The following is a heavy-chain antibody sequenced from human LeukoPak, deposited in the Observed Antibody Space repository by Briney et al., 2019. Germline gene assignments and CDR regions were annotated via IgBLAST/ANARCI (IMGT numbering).Heavy chain of an antibody. Sequence: ASVMVSCKASGYTFTGYYMHWVRQAPGQGLEWMGWVNPNSGGANYAQKFQGRVTMTRDTSFITAYMELSRLRSDDTAVYYCAREWDDAFDVWGRGTMVTVSS. CDR1: GYTFTGYY. J-gene: IGHJ3*01. CDR2: VNPNSGGA. D-gene: IGHD1-26*01. V-gene: IGHV1-2*02. CDR3: AREWDDAFDV.